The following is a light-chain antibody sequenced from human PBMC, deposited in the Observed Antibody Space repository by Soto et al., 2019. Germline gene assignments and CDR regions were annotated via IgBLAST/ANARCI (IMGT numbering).Light chain of an antibody. J-gene: IGKJ5*01. CDR3: QQYGSSPIT. CDR2: GAS. Sequence: EIVLTQSPGTLSLSPGERATLSCRASQSVSSSYLAWYQQKPGQAPRLLIYGASSRATGIPDRFSGSGSGXXXXXXXXXXEPEDFAVYYCQQYGSSPITFGQGTRLEIK. V-gene: IGKV3-20*01. CDR1: QSVSSSY.